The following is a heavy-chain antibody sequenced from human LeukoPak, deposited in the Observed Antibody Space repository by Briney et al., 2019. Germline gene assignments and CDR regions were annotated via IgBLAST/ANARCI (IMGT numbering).Heavy chain of an antibody. J-gene: IGHJ4*02. Sequence: PSETLSLTCTVSGGSISSYYWSWIRQPPGKGLEWIGYIYYSGSTNYNPSLKSRVTISVDTSKNQFSLKLSSVTAADTAVYYCARGGATSMIDYWGQGTLVTVSS. CDR3: ARGGATSMIDY. CDR1: GGSISSYY. D-gene: IGHD5-12*01. CDR2: IYYSGST. V-gene: IGHV4-59*12.